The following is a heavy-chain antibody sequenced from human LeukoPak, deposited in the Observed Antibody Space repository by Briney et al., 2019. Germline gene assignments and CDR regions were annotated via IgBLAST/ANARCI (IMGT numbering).Heavy chain of an antibody. CDR2: FDPEDGET. J-gene: IGHJ4*02. V-gene: IGHV1-24*01. CDR1: GYTLTELS. Sequence: ASVKVSCKVSGYTLTELSMHWVRQAPGKGLEWMGGFDPEDGETIYAQKFQGRVTMTEDTSTDTAYMELSSLRSEDTAVYYCATVSGAAAGLAYFDYWGQGTLVTVSS. CDR3: ATVSGAAAGLAYFDY. D-gene: IGHD6-13*01.